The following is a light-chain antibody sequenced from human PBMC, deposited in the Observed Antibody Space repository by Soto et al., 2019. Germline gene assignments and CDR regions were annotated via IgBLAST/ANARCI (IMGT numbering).Light chain of an antibody. CDR1: QSVSSY. CDR3: QQRSNWRWLT. CDR2: DAS. V-gene: IGKV3-11*01. Sequence: EIVLTQCPATLSLSPEERATLSCRASQSVSSYLAWYQQKAGQAPRLLTYDASNRATGIPARFSGSVSGTDFTLTISSLEPEDFAVYYCQQRSNWRWLTFGGGTKVDIK. J-gene: IGKJ4*01.